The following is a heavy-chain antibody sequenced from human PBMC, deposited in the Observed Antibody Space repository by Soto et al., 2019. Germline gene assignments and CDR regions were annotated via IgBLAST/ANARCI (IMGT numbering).Heavy chain of an antibody. CDR3: ARHVYDWNDPSPPMLRYFDWLGYYYYMDV. J-gene: IGHJ6*03. Sequence: PSETLSLTCTVSVGSISSSSYYWGWIRQPPGKGLEWIGSIYYSGSTYYNPSLKSRVTISVDTSKDQFSLKLSSVTAADTAVYYCARHVYDWNDPSPPMLRYFDWLGYYYYMDVWGEGTTVTVSS. D-gene: IGHD3-9*01. CDR1: VGSISSSSYY. V-gene: IGHV4-39*01. CDR2: IYYSGST.